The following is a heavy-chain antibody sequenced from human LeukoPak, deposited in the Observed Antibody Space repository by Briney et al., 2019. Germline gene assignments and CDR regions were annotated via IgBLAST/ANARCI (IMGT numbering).Heavy chain of an antibody. Sequence: SVKVSCKASGGTFSSYAISWVRQAPGQGLEWMGRIIPIFGTANYAQKFQGRVTITTDESTSTAYMELSSLRSEDTAVYYCAIDAPYSSGWFDYWGQGTLVTVSS. CDR1: GGTFSSYA. CDR3: AIDAPYSSGWFDY. J-gene: IGHJ4*02. D-gene: IGHD6-19*01. V-gene: IGHV1-69*05. CDR2: IIPIFGTA.